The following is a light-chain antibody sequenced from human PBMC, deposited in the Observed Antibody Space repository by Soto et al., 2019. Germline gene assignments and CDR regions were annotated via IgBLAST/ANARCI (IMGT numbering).Light chain of an antibody. Sequence: EIVMTQSPATLSVSPGERATLSCRASQSVSSNLAWYQQKPGQAPRLLIYGASTRATGIPARFSGSGSGTEFNLTISSLQSEDVAVYYCQQYNNWPQTFGQGTKVEIK. CDR3: QQYNNWPQT. V-gene: IGKV3-15*01. J-gene: IGKJ1*01. CDR1: QSVSSN. CDR2: GAS.